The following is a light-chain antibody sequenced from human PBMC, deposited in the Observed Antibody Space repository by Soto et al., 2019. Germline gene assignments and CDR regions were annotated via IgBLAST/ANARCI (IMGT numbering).Light chain of an antibody. J-gene: IGKJ1*01. CDR2: GAS. Sequence: EIVITQSPATQSVSPGKRATLSCRASQNIRSNVAWYPQRPGQAPRLLIFGASVRETGVPERFSGSGSGAECTRTISRLEREDVAVYYGPQYGSSPRTFGQGTKVDIK. V-gene: IGKV3-20*01. CDR3: PQYGSSPRT. CDR1: QNIRSN.